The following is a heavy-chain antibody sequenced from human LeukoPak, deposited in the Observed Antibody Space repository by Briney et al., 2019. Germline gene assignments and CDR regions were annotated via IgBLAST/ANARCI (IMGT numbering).Heavy chain of an antibody. D-gene: IGHD6-19*01. CDR3: AKFTLGVAGRGPFDY. V-gene: IGHV3-23*01. CDR2: ISGSGGST. J-gene: IGHJ4*02. Sequence: HSGGSLRLSCTASGFTFSSDAMSWVRQAPGKGLEWVSAISGSGGSTYYADSVKGRFTNSRDNSKNTLYLQMNSLRAEDTAVYYCAKFTLGVAGRGPFDYWGQGTLVTVSS. CDR1: GFTFSSDA.